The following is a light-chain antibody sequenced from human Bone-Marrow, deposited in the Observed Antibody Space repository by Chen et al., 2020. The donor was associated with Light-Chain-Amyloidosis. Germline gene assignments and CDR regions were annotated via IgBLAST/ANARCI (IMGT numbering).Light chain of an antibody. V-gene: IGKV3-20*01. CDR2: GSS. CDR3: QQYGTSPLT. J-gene: IGKJ4*01. CDR1: QTISSNY. Sequence: EIVLTQSPGTLSLSPGEGANLSCRASQTISSNYLTWYQQQFGQAPRLLIYGSSSRATGIPDRFTCSGSGTDFTLTINRLEPEDFAMYYCQQYGTSPLTFGGGTKVEIK.